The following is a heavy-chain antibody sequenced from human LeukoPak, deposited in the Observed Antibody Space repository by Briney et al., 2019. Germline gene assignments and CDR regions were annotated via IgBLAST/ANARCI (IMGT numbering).Heavy chain of an antibody. D-gene: IGHD3-10*01. J-gene: IGHJ3*02. CDR3: ARRSGSDALDI. Sequence: GESLKISCQGSGYRFTSYWIAWVRQMPGKGLEWMGIIYPGDSYTTYSPSFQGQVTISADKSISTAYLQWRSLKAADTAMYYCARRSGSDALDIWGQGTMVTVSS. CDR2: IYPGDSYT. CDR1: GYRFTSYW. V-gene: IGHV5-51*01.